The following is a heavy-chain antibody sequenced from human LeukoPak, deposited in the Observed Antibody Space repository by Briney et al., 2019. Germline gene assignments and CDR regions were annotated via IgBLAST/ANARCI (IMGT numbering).Heavy chain of an antibody. CDR2: FSSGGSA. CDR1: GGSISSSSYY. J-gene: IGHJ4*02. Sequence: SETLSLTCIVPGGSISSSSYYWAWIRQSPGKGLEWIGTFSSGGSAYCNPSHTSRVSISKDTSDNQFSLRLYSVTAADTAVYYCARKQTGTMYDVWGQGTQVTVCS. CDR3: ARKQTGTMYDV. V-gene: IGHV4-39*07. D-gene: IGHD1-7*01.